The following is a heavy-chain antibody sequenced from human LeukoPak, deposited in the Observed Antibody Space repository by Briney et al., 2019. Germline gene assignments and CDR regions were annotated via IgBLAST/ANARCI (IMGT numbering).Heavy chain of an antibody. Sequence: ASVKVSCKASGYTFTGYYMHWVRQAPGQGLEWMGWINPNSGGTNYAQKFQGRVTMTRDTSISTAYMELSRLRSDDTAVYYCARLSWVQRVILANPLDYWGQGTLVTVSS. CDR3: ARLSWVQRVILANPLDY. D-gene: IGHD3-10*01. V-gene: IGHV1-2*02. CDR1: GYTFTGYY. J-gene: IGHJ4*02. CDR2: INPNSGGT.